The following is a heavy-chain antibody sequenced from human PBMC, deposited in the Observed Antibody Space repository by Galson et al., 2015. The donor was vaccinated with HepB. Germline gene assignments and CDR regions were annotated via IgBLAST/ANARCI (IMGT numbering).Heavy chain of an antibody. CDR3: ARGEGGYYEGFDY. D-gene: IGHD3-22*01. Sequence: TLSLTCAVSGGSISSGGYSWSWIRQPPGKGLEWIGYIYHSGSTYYNPSLKSRVTISVDRSKNQFSLKLSSVTAADTAVYYCARGEGGYYEGFDYWGQGTLVTVSS. CDR2: IYHSGST. CDR1: GGSISSGGYS. V-gene: IGHV4-30-2*01. J-gene: IGHJ4*02.